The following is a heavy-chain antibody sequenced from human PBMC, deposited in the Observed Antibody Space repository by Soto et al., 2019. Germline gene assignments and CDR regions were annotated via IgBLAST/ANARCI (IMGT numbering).Heavy chain of an antibody. D-gene: IGHD6-19*01. Sequence: QVQLVQSGAEVKKPGSSVKVSCKASGGTFCSYAISWVRQAPGLGLEWMGGIIPIFGTANYAQKFQGRVTITADESTSTAYMELSSLRSEDTAVYYCARASIAVAEVKTNYFYYWGQGTLVTVSS. V-gene: IGHV1-69*01. CDR3: ARASIAVAEVKTNYFYY. J-gene: IGHJ4*02. CDR2: IIPIFGTA. CDR1: GGTFCSYA.